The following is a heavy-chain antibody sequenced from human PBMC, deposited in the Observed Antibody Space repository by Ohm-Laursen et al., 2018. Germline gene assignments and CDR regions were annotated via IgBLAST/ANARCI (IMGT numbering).Heavy chain of an antibody. J-gene: IGHJ4*02. Sequence: SQTLSLTCTVSGGSIRSSYWSWIRQPPGKGLEWIGYLYYSGSTNYNPSLKSRVTISVDTSRNQFSLNLNSVTAADTAVYYCARHLNYFDSSGHYYSWGQGTLVTVST. CDR3: ARHLNYFDSSGHYYS. V-gene: IGHV4-59*01. CDR1: GGSIRSSY. CDR2: LYYSGST. D-gene: IGHD3-22*01.